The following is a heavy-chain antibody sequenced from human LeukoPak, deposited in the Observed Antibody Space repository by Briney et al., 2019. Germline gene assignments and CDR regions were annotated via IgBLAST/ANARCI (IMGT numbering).Heavy chain of an antibody. CDR1: GFTFSSYW. CDR3: ARSGRGGAFDI. D-gene: IGHD1-26*01. CDR2: IYSDGSRT. J-gene: IGHJ3*02. Sequence: GGPLRLSCAASGFTFSSYWMHWVRQGPGKGLVWVSRIYSDGSRTTYADSVKGRFTISGDNAKNTLYLQMNSLRAEDTAVYYCARSGRGGAFDIWGHGTMVTVSS. V-gene: IGHV3-74*01.